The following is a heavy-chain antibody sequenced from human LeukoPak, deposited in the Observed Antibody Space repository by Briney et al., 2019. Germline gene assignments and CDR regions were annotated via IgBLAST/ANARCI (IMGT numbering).Heavy chain of an antibody. J-gene: IGHJ4*02. CDR2: ISSSSGTT. CDR3: ATPREVFDY. Sequence: GGSLRLSCAASGFTFRSYSMNWVRQAPGKGLEWVSYISSSSGTTYHADSVEGRLTISRDDAKESLYLQMSSLRAEDTAVYYCATPREVFDYWGQGTLVTVSS. CDR1: GFTFRSYS. V-gene: IGHV3-48*01.